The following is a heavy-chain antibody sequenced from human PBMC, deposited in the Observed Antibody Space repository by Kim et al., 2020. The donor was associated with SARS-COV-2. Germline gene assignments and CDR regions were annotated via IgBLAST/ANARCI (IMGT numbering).Heavy chain of an antibody. J-gene: IGHJ5*02. CDR3: VRVLGYHWNYKLNCSGGGCYSGWFDP. Sequence: SETLSLTCAVYGGSFSDYYWSWIRQPPGKGLEWFGEINHSGSTNYNPSLKSRVTISVDTSKNQFSLKLSSVTAADTAVYYCVRVLGYHWNYKLNCSGGGCYSGWFDPWGQGTLVTVSS. CDR2: INHSGST. CDR1: GGSFSDYY. D-gene: IGHD2-15*01. V-gene: IGHV4-34*01.